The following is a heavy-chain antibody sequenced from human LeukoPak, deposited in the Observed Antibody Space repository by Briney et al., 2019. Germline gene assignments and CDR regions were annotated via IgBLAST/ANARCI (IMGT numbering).Heavy chain of an antibody. J-gene: IGHJ5*02. CDR2: ISPTSSYM. V-gene: IGHV3-21*04. CDR1: GFTFTDFY. Sequence: GGSLRLSCAASGFTFTDFYMNWVRQAPGKGLEWVSWISPTSSYMYYADSVKGRFTISRDNAKNSLYLQMNSLRAEDTALYYCVRDADGGNSWFDPWGQGTLVTVSS. D-gene: IGHD4-23*01. CDR3: VRDADGGNSWFDP.